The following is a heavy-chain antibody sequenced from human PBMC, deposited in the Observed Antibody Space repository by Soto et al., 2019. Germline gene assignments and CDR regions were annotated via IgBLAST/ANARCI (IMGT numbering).Heavy chain of an antibody. CDR2: INPNSGGT. CDR1: GYTFTGYY. Sequence: SVKVSCKASGYTFTGYYMHWVRQAPGQGLEWMGWINPNSGGTNYAQKFQGWVTMTRDTSISTAYMELSRLRSDDTAVYYCARDRIAAAGNAFDIWGQGTMVTVSS. J-gene: IGHJ3*02. D-gene: IGHD6-13*01. CDR3: ARDRIAAAGNAFDI. V-gene: IGHV1-2*04.